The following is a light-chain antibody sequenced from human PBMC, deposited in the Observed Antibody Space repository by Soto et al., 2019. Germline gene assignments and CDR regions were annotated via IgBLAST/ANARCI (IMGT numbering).Light chain of an antibody. J-gene: IGKJ2*01. Sequence: EIVMTQSPGTLSLSPGERATIACMASQVIGSRYLAWYHQKSGQAPRLLIYGASSRATGIPDRFSGSGSGTDFTLTLSRLEPEDFGVYYCQQFGSSIPHTFGQGTQLEIK. CDR3: QQFGSSIPHT. CDR1: QVIGSRY. CDR2: GAS. V-gene: IGKV3-20*01.